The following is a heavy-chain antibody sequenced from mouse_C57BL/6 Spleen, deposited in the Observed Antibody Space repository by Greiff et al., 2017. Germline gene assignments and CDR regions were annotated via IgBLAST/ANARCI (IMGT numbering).Heavy chain of an antibody. CDR2: ISSGSSTI. V-gene: IGHV5-17*01. Sequence: EVMLVESGGGLVKPGGSLKLSCAASGFTFSDYGMHWVRQAPEKGREWVAYISSGSSTIYYADTVKGRFTISRDNAKNTLFLHMTSLRSEDTAMYYCARGDRGFAYWGQGTLVTVSA. D-gene: IGHD3-1*01. CDR3: ARGDRGFAY. J-gene: IGHJ3*01. CDR1: GFTFSDYG.